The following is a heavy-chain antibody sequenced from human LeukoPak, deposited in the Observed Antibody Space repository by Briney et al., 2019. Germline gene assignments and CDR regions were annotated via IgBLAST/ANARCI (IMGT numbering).Heavy chain of an antibody. D-gene: IGHD4-17*01. Sequence: SETLSLTCTVSGGSISSYYWSWIRQPPGKGLEWIGYIYYSGSTNYNPSLKSRVTISADTSKNQLSLKLSSVTAADTAVYYCARSRARNVIGDRNNYFDYWGQGTLVTVSS. CDR3: ARSRARNVIGDRNNYFDY. J-gene: IGHJ4*02. V-gene: IGHV4-59*01. CDR1: GGSISSYY. CDR2: IYYSGST.